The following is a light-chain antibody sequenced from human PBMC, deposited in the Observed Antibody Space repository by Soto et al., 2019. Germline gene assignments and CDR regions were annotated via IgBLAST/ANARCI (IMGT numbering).Light chain of an antibody. CDR3: LQYHSSWT. Sequence: AIQMTQSPSSLSASVGDRVSITCRASQAIRDDLGWYQKKPGKAPKLLIFAASRLERGVPSRFSGSGSGTDFTLTISSLQPEDFATYYCLQYHSSWTFGQWTKVE. CDR2: AAS. J-gene: IGKJ1*01. V-gene: IGKV1-6*01. CDR1: QAIRDD.